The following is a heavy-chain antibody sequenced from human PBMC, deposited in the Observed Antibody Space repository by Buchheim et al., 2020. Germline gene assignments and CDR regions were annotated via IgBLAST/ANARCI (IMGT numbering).Heavy chain of an antibody. J-gene: IGHJ6*04. CDR2: ISSSGSTI. D-gene: IGHD2-15*01. CDR3: ARKSDLGYCSGGSCYDHYYYGMDV. CDR1: GFTFSDYY. V-gene: IGHV3-11*01. Sequence: QVQLVESGGGLVKPGGSLRLSCAASGFTFSDYYMSWIRQAPGKGLEWVSYISSSGSTIYYADSVKGRFTISRDKAKNSLYLQMNNLRAEEPAVYYCARKSDLGYCSGGSCYDHYYYGMDVWGKGTT.